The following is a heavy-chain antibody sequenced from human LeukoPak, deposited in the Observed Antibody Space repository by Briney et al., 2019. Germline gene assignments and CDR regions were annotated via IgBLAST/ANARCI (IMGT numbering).Heavy chain of an antibody. V-gene: IGHV3-30*18. J-gene: IGHJ3*02. CDR3: AKDEGGYSSSWYRFGAFDI. CDR2: ISCDGSNK. Sequence: GRSLRLSCAASGFTFSSYGMHWVRQAPGKGLEWVAVISCDGSNKYYADSVKGRFTISRDNSKNTLYLQMNSLRAEDTAVYYCAKDEGGYSSSWYRFGAFDIWGQGTMVTVSS. D-gene: IGHD6-13*01. CDR1: GFTFSSYG.